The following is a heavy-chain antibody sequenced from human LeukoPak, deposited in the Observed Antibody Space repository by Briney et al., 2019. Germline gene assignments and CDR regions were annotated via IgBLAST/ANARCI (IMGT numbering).Heavy chain of an antibody. CDR3: AYFVCSSTSCEYFDY. CDR2: INSDGSST. D-gene: IGHD2-2*01. J-gene: IGHJ4*02. V-gene: IGHV3-74*01. Sequence: GGSLRLSCAASGFTFSSYWMHWVRQAPGKGLVWVSRINSDGSSTTYADSVKGRFTISRDNAKNTLYLQMNSLRAEDTAVYSCAYFVCSSTSCEYFDYWGQGTLVTVSS. CDR1: GFTFSSYW.